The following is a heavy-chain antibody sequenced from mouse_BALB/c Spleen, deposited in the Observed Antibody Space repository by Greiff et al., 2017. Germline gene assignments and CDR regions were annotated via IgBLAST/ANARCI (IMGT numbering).Heavy chain of an antibody. CDR3: ARPPYGNSYAMHY. CDR1: GFTFSSFG. V-gene: IGHV5-17*02. CDR2: ISSGSSTI. Sequence: EVKLMESGGGLVQPGGSRKLSCAASGFTFSSFGMHWVRQAPEKGLEWVAYISSGSSTIYYADTVKGRFTISRDNPKNTLFLQMTSLRSEDTAMYYCARPPYGNSYAMHYWGQGTSVTVSS. D-gene: IGHD2-1*01. J-gene: IGHJ4*01.